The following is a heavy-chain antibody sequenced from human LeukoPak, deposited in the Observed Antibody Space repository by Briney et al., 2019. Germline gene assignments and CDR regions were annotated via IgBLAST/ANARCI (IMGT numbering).Heavy chain of an antibody. CDR2: ISSSSSTI. V-gene: IGHV3-48*01. CDR3: ARDKPTEEIAAAGREEYTWRY. Sequence: PGGSLRLSCAASGFTFSSYSMNWVRQAPGKGLEWVSYISSSSSTIYYADSVKGRFTISRDNAKNSLYLQMNSLRAEDTAVYYCARDKPTEEIAAAGREEYTWRYWGQGTLVTVSS. CDR1: GFTFSSYS. J-gene: IGHJ4*02. D-gene: IGHD6-13*01.